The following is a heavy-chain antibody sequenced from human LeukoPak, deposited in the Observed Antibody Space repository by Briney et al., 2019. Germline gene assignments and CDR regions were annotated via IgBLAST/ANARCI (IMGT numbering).Heavy chain of an antibody. V-gene: IGHV3-23*01. CDR3: AKGMIQWPLNYWYFDL. CDR2: ISGSGGST. CDR1: GFTFGSYA. J-gene: IGHJ2*01. Sequence: PWGSLRLSCAASGFTFGSYAMSWVRQAPGKGLEWVSAISGSGGSTYYADSVKGRFTISRDNSKNTLYLQMNSLRAEDTAVYYCAKGMIQWPLNYWYFDLWGRGTLVTVSS. D-gene: IGHD6-19*01.